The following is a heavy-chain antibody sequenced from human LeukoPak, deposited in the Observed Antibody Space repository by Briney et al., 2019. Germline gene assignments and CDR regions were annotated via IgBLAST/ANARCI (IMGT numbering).Heavy chain of an antibody. J-gene: IGHJ4*02. V-gene: IGHV5-51*01. CDR1: GYRFTSYW. CDR3: ARHGSSSWPVDY. D-gene: IGHD6-13*01. CDR2: IYPGDSDT. Sequence: ESLKISCQGSGYRFTSYWIAWVRQMPGKGLEWMGMIYPGDSDTRYSPSFQGQVTISADKSISTAYLQWSSLKASDTAMYYCARHGSSSWPVDYWGQGTLVTVSS.